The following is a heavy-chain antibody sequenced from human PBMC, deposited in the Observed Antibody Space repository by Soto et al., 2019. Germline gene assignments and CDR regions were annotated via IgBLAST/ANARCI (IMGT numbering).Heavy chain of an antibody. D-gene: IGHD5-18*01. Sequence: QVQLVESGGGVVQPGRSLRLSCAASGFTFSSYGMHWVRQAPGKGLEWVAVISYDGSNKYYADSVKGRFTISRDNSKNTLYLQMNSLRAEDTAVYYCAKDPGYSYALYYFDYWGQGTLVTVSS. CDR1: GFTFSSYG. J-gene: IGHJ4*02. V-gene: IGHV3-30*18. CDR2: ISYDGSNK. CDR3: AKDPGYSYALYYFDY.